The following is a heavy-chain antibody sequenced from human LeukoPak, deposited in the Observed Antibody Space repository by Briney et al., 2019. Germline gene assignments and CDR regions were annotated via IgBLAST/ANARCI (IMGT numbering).Heavy chain of an antibody. CDR1: GFTFTSSA. J-gene: IGHJ6*02. D-gene: IGHD6-13*01. Sequence: ASVKVSCKASGFTFTSSAMQWVRQARGQRLEWIGWIVVGSGNTNYAQKFQERVTITRDMSTSTAYMELSSLRSGDTAVYYCAVPRIAAAGTPRKTTYYYYGMDVWGQGTTVTVSS. V-gene: IGHV1-58*02. CDR3: AVPRIAAAGTPRKTTYYYYGMDV. CDR2: IVVGSGNT.